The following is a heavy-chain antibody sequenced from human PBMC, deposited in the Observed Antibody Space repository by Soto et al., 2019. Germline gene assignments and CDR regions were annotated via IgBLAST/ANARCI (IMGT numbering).Heavy chain of an antibody. CDR3: ARGSSIAGLYYGMDV. J-gene: IGHJ6*02. CDR2: NYYSGIT. D-gene: IGHD6-6*01. CDR1: YGSIISLGYY. V-gene: IGHV4-31*03. Sequence: PSETLSVSYTVSYGSIISLGYYWTFIHQHPGKGLEWIGYNYYSGITYYNPSLKSRVTISLDTSKNQFSLKLSSVTAADTAVYYCARGSSIAGLYYGMDVWGQGTTVTVYS.